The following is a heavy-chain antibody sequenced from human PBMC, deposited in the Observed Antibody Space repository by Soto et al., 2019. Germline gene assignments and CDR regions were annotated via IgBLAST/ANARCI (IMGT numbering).Heavy chain of an antibody. CDR3: AKDFTHYYGSGGYDY. Sequence: GGSLRLSCVASGFTFSDYAMSWVRQAPGKGLEWVSGISGSAGNTYYADSVKGRFTISRDNSKNTLSLQMNSLRAEDTALYYCAKDFTHYYGSGGYDYWGQGTLVTVSS. CDR2: ISGSAGNT. CDR1: GFTFSDYA. J-gene: IGHJ4*02. V-gene: IGHV3-23*01. D-gene: IGHD3-10*01.